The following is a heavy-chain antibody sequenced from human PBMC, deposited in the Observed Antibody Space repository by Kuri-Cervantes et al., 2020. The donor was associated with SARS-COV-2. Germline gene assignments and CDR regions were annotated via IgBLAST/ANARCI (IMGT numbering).Heavy chain of an antibody. Sequence: GESLKISCAASGFTFISYAMSWVRQAPGKGLEWVSTIGSSGGSTYYADSVKGQFTISRDNSKNTLYLQMSSLRAEDTAVYYCATNPVIPPEHFDFWGQGTLVTVSS. J-gene: IGHJ4*02. CDR3: ATNPVIPPEHFDF. V-gene: IGHV3-23*01. CDR2: IGSSGGST. D-gene: IGHD1-14*01. CDR1: GFTFISYA.